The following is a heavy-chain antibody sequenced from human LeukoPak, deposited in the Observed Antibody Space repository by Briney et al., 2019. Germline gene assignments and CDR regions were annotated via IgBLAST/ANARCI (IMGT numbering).Heavy chain of an antibody. CDR3: ARVAGYYPYFDY. D-gene: IGHD3-10*01. CDR2: INSDGSST. J-gene: IGHJ4*02. V-gene: IGHV3-74*01. CDR1: GFTFSSYW. Sequence: GGSLRLSCAASGFTFSSYWMHWVRQAPGKGLVWVSRINSDGSSTSYADPVKGRFTISRDNAKNTLYLQMNSLRAEDTAVYYCARVAGYYPYFDYWGQGTLVTVSS.